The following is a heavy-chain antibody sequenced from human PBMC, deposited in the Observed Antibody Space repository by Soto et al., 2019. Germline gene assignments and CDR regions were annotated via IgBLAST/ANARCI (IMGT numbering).Heavy chain of an antibody. V-gene: IGHV3-21*01. CDR3: ARCMSFDGSGYAFFES. Sequence: EVQLVESGGGLVKPGGSLRLSCAASGFTFSGHTINWVRQAPGKGLEWVSSVSSSSSYIYYADSVKGRFTVSRDNAEKSLYLQMNRLRAEDTAIYYCARCMSFDGSGYAFFESWGQGTLVTVSP. J-gene: IGHJ4*02. CDR1: GFTFSGHT. CDR2: VSSSSSYI. D-gene: IGHD3-10*01.